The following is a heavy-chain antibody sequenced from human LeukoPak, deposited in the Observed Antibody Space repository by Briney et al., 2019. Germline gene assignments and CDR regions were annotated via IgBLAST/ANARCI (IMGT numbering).Heavy chain of an antibody. CDR2: IYYSGST. D-gene: IGHD1-26*01. CDR3: ARRSGSYYYYYYMDV. V-gene: IGHV4-34*01. CDR1: GGSFSGYY. J-gene: IGHJ6*03. Sequence: SETLSLTCAVYGGSFSGYYWSWIRQPPGKGLEWIGSIYYSGSTYYNPSLKSRVTISVDTSKNQFSLKLSSVTAADTAVYYCARRSGSYYYYYYMDVWGKGTTVTISS.